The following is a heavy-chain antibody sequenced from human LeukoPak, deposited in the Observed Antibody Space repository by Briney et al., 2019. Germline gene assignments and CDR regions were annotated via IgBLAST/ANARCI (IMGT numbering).Heavy chain of an antibody. V-gene: IGHV3-30*04. Sequence: GGALRLSCAPSGFTFNNYPMHWVRQAPGKGLEWVAVIGYDGRLKFHSDSVKGRFTISRDDSKNTLYLQMNSLRPEDTALYYCARDPKTGSPDYFDYWGQGTLVTVST. J-gene: IGHJ4*02. D-gene: IGHD3-10*01. CDR1: GFTFNNYP. CDR3: ARDPKTGSPDYFDY. CDR2: IGYDGRLK.